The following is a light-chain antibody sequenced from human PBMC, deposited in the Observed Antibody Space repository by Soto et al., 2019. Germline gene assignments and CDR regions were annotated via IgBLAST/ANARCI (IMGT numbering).Light chain of an antibody. CDR2: XXS. CDR3: SSFTTSSTRV. CDR1: STDVGSYNL. Sequence: QSALTQPASVSGSPGQSITISCTGTSTDVGSYNLVSWYQQYPGKAPKLMIYXXSYXXXXXXXXFXGSKSGNTASLTISGLQAEDXADYYCSSFTTSSTRVFGTGTKLTVL. V-gene: IGLV2-14*02. J-gene: IGLJ1*01.